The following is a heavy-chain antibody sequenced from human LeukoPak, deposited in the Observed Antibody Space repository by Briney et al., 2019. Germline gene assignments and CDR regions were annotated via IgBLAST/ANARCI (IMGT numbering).Heavy chain of an antibody. Sequence: ASVKVSCKASGYTFTGYYMHWVRQAPGQGLEWMGWINVTSGGTNFAQRFQGSVTMTRDTSISTAYMELSSVRSDDTAVYYGAREVVGATYYYFDYWGQGTLVTVSS. CDR3: AREVVGATYYYFDY. CDR1: GYTFTGYY. D-gene: IGHD2-15*01. J-gene: IGHJ4*02. CDR2: INVTSGGT. V-gene: IGHV1-2*02.